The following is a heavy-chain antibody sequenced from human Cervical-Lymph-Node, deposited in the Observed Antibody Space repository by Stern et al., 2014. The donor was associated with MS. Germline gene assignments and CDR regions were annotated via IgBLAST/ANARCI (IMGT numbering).Heavy chain of an antibody. Sequence: VQLLESGGGLVKPGGSLRLSCAASGFTFVTYTTTWVRQAPGKGLEWVSSISSSSHYIYYADSVKGRFTISRDNAKSSLYLQMDSLTAEDTALYYCARISDMHLWTQTIDYWGQGTLVTVSS. J-gene: IGHJ4*02. V-gene: IGHV3-21*06. CDR3: ARISDMHLWTQTIDY. CDR2: ISSSSHYI. CDR1: GFTFVTYT. D-gene: IGHD2-15*01.